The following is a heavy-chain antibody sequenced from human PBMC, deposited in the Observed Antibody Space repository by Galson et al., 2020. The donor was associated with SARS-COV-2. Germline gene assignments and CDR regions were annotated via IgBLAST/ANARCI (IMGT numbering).Heavy chain of an antibody. D-gene: IGHD3-10*01. V-gene: IGHV7-4-1*02. Sequence: ASVKVSCKASGYTFNNYDLNWVRQAPGQGHEWMAWINTNTGNPTYAQGFTGRFVFSLDTSISTAYLQISSLKAEDTAVYYCARGAVAWFGELLDYWGQGTLVTVSS. CDR3: ARGAVAWFGELLDY. J-gene: IGHJ4*02. CDR1: GYTFNNYD. CDR2: INTNTGNP.